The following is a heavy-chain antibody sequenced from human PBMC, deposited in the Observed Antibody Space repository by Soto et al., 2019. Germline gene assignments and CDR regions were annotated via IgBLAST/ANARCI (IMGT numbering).Heavy chain of an antibody. D-gene: IGHD4-17*01. J-gene: IGHJ4*02. V-gene: IGHV4-59*01. CDR1: GGSIISYY. CDR2: IYYSGST. CDR3: ARDLRLDY. Sequence: QVQLQESGPGLVKPSETLSLTCTVSGGSIISYYWSWIRQPPGKGLEWIGYIYYSGSTNYNPSLKSRVTISVDTSKNQFSLKLSSVTAVDTAVYYCARDLRLDYWGQGTLVTVSS.